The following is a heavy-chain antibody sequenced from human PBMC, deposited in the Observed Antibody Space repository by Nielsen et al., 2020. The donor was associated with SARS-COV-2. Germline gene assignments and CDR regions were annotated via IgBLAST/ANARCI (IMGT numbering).Heavy chain of an antibody. CDR1: GGSFSGYY. J-gene: IGHJ4*02. D-gene: IGHD3-3*01. Sequence: SETLFLTCAVYGGSFSGYYWSWIRQPPGKGLEWIGEINHSGSTNYNPSLKSRVTISVDTSKNQFSLKLSSVTAADTAVYYCARRYYDFWSGSLYGYWGQGTLVTVSS. CDR3: ARRYYDFWSGSLYGY. CDR2: INHSGST. V-gene: IGHV4-34*01.